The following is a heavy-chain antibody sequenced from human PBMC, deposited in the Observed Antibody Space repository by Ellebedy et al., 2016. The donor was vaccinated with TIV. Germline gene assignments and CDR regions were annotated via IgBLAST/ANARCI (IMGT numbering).Heavy chain of an antibody. CDR2: MNPNSGNT. V-gene: IGHV1-8*01. CDR1: GYTFTSYD. D-gene: IGHD6-19*01. J-gene: IGHJ2*01. CDR3: ARVGSGQWLVKWYFDL. Sequence: ASVKVSCKASGYTFTSYDINWVRQATGQGLEWMGWMNPNSGNTGYAQKFQGRVTMTRNTSISTAYMELSSLRSEDTAVYYCARVGSGQWLVKWYFDLWGRGTLVTVSS.